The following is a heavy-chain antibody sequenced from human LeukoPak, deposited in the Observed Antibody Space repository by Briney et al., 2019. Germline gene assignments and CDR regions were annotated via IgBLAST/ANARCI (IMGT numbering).Heavy chain of an antibody. Sequence: AAVKLSCKASGYTFTDYYIHWVRQAPGQGLEWMGWINPNRGGTNYAQKFQGRVTLTREKSISTAYMELSRLRSDDTVVYYCARVSAPTIVVVPPMDYLYYYGLDVWGQGNTVTVSS. J-gene: IGHJ6*02. CDR1: GYTFTDYY. CDR3: ARVSAPTIVVVPPMDYLYYYGLDV. D-gene: IGHD2-2*01. V-gene: IGHV1-2*02. CDR2: INPNRGGT.